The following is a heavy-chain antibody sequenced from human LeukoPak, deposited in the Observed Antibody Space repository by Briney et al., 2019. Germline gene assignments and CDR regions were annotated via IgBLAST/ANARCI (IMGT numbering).Heavy chain of an antibody. V-gene: IGHV3-48*03. CDR1: GFTFSNFE. CDR3: ARVAPRGLRYFDWSPRPHFDD. CDR2: ISSSGSTI. J-gene: IGHJ4*02. D-gene: IGHD3-9*01. Sequence: GGSLRLSCAASGFTFSNFEMSWVRQAPGKGLEWVSYISSSGSTIHYADSVKGRCTISRDNAKNSLFLQMNSLRAEDTAFYYCARVAPRGLRYFDWSPRPHFDDWGQGTLVTVSS.